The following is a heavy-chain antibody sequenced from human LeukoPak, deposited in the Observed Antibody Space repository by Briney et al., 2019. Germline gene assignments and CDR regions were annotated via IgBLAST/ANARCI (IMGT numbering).Heavy chain of an antibody. V-gene: IGHV1-2*02. D-gene: IGHD2-2*01. Sequence: ASVKVSCKPSGYTFTGYYMHWVRQAPGQGLEWMGWINPNSGATNYAQKFQGRVTVTRDTSINTAYMELSRLRSDDTAVYYCARDHCTSTGCYEDYYYGMDVWGQGTTVTVSS. CDR2: INPNSGAT. CDR3: ARDHCTSTGCYEDYYYGMDV. CDR1: GYTFTGYY. J-gene: IGHJ6*02.